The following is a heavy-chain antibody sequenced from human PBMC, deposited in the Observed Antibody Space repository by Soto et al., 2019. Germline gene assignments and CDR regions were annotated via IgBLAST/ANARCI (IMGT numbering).Heavy chain of an antibody. CDR3: AREIYRYSYGKTFDY. D-gene: IGHD5-18*01. V-gene: IGHV4-31*03. J-gene: IGHJ4*02. CDR1: GGSISIGGYY. Sequence: PSETLSLTCTVSGGSISIGGYYWSWMRQHPGKGLEWIGYIYYSGSTYYNPSLKSRVTISVDTSKNQFSLKLSSVTAADTAVYYCAREIYRYSYGKTFDYWGQGTLVTVSS. CDR2: IYYSGST.